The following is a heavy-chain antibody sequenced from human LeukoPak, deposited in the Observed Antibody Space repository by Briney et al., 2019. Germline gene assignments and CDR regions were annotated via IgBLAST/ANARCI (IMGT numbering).Heavy chain of an antibody. J-gene: IGHJ6*02. CDR3: ARGEYSSSPPYYYYYGMDV. CDR1: GGSISSGDYY. CDR2: IYYSGST. V-gene: IGHV4-61*08. D-gene: IGHD6-6*01. Sequence: SETLSLTCTVSGGSISSGDYYWSWIRQPPGKGLEWIGYIYYSGSTNYNPSLKSRVTISVDTSKNQFSLKLSSVTAADTAVYYCARGEYSSSPPYYYYYGMDVWGQGTTVTVSS.